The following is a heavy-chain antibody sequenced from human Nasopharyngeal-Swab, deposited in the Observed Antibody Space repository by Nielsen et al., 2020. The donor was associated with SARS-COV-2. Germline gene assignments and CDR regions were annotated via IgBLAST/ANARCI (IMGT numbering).Heavy chain of an antibody. CDR1: GASISSVGYY. CDR3: ASLGYNYGLYGVADN. D-gene: IGHD5-18*01. Sequence: SETLSLTCTVSGASISSVGYYWSWIRQHPGKGLEWIGYIYYSGSAYYNPSLKSRAIISLDRSKNPFSLNLTSVTAADTAVYYCASLGYNYGLYGVADNGGQGTLVAVSS. V-gene: IGHV4-31*03. J-gene: IGHJ4*02. CDR2: IYYSGSA.